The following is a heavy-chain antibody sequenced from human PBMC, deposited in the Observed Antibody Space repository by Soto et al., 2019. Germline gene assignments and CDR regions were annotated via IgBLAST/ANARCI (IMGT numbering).Heavy chain of an antibody. V-gene: IGHV4-31*03. CDR2: IYYSGST. J-gene: IGHJ4*02. CDR3: AGDFYGDRY. Sequence: SETLSLTCTVSGGSISSGTYHWTWIRQHPGKGLEWIGYIYYSGSTYYNPSLKSRVTISVDTSKNQFSLRLSSVTAADTAVYYCAGDFYGDRYWGQGTLVTVSS. D-gene: IGHD4-17*01. CDR1: GGSISSGTYH.